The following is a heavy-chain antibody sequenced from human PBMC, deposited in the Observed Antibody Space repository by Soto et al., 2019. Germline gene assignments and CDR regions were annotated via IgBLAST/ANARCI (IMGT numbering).Heavy chain of an antibody. CDR1: GGSISSYY. Sequence: SETLSLTCTVSGGSISSYYWSWIRQPPGKGLEWIGYIYYSGSTNYNPSLKSRVTISVDTSKNQFSLKLSSVTAADTAVYYCARDLGYCSGGSCYENWFDPWGQGTLVTVSS. CDR2: IYYSGST. V-gene: IGHV4-59*01. D-gene: IGHD2-15*01. J-gene: IGHJ5*02. CDR3: ARDLGYCSGGSCYENWFDP.